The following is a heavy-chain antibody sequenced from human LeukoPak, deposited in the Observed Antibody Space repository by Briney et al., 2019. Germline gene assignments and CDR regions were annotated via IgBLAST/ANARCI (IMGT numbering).Heavy chain of an antibody. CDR3: ARVGGPTAFYYYYGMDV. J-gene: IGHJ6*02. D-gene: IGHD4-23*01. Sequence: PSETLSLTCTVSGGSVSSGSYYWSWIRQPPGKGLEWIGYIYYSGSTNYNPSLKSRVTISVDTSKNQFSLKLSSVTAADTAVYYCARVGGPTAFYYYYGMDVWGQGTTVTVSS. CDR1: GGSVSSGSYY. V-gene: IGHV4-61*01. CDR2: IYYSGST.